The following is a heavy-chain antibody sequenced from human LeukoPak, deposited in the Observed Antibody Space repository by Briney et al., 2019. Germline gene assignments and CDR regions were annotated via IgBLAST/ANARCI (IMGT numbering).Heavy chain of an antibody. V-gene: IGHV4-59*01. CDR1: GGSISSYY. CDR2: IYYSGST. J-gene: IGHJ6*04. D-gene: IGHD3-16*01. CDR3: GRYVRNYGRDV. Sequence: SETLSLTCTVSGGSISSYYWSWIRQPPGKGLEWIGYIYYSGSTNYNPSLKSRVTISVDTSKNQFSLKLSSVTAADTAVYYCGRYVRNYGRDVGAKGTRVTVSS.